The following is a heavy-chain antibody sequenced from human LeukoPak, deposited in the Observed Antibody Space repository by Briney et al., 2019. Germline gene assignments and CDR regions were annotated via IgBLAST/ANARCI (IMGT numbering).Heavy chain of an antibody. V-gene: IGHV1-2*02. CDR3: ARDPGYYYDSSGYLGAEDNY. CDR1: GYTFTGYY. D-gene: IGHD3-22*01. CDR2: INPNSGGT. Sequence: ASVKVSCKASGYTFTGYYMHWVRQAPGQGLEWMGWINPNSGGTNYAQKFQGRVTMTRDTSISTAYMELSRLRSDDTAVYYCARDPGYYYDSSGYLGAEDNYWGQGTLVTVSS. J-gene: IGHJ4*02.